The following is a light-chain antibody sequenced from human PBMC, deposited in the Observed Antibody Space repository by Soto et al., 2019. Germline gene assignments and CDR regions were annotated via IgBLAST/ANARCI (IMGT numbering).Light chain of an antibody. Sequence: VLTQPPSVSGAPGQRVTISCTGSSSNIGAGYGVHWYQQLPGTAPKLLIYGNSNRPSGVPDRFSGSKSGTSASLAITGLQAEDEADYYCQSYDISLSVVFGGGTKLTVL. J-gene: IGLJ2*01. CDR2: GNS. CDR3: QSYDISLSVV. CDR1: SSNIGAGYG. V-gene: IGLV1-40*01.